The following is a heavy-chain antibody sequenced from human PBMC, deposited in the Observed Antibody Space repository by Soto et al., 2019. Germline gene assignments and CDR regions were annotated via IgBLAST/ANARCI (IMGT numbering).Heavy chain of an antibody. V-gene: IGHV4-39*01. J-gene: IGHJ6*03. CDR1: GGSISSSSYY. CDR3: ARIIAAAGPRRNSYYYYYMDV. Sequence: QLQLQESGPGLVKPSETLSLTCTVSGGSISSSSYYWGWIRQPPGKGLEWIGSIYYSGSTYYNPSLKCSVTISVYKAKHPCLLKLSSVPAADKAVYYCARIIAAAGPRRNSYYYYYMDVWGKGTTVTVSS. CDR2: IYYSGST. D-gene: IGHD6-13*01.